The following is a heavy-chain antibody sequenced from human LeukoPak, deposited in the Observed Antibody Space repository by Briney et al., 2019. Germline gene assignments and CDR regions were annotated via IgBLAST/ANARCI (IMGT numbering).Heavy chain of an antibody. J-gene: IGHJ4*02. V-gene: IGHV3-23*01. CDR2: ISFSGANT. D-gene: IGHD3-16*01. Sequence: GGSLRLSCVASGFTFSNYGMSWVRQAPGKGLEWVSRISFSGANTYYADSVRGQFTISRDKSKNTLFLQMNSLRAEDTAAYYCAKGGYDYAEYVDYWGQGTLVTVSS. CDR3: AKGGYDYAEYVDY. CDR1: GFTFSNYG.